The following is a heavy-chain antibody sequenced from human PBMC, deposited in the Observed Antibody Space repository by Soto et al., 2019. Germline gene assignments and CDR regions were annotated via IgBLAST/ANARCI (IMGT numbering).Heavy chain of an antibody. CDR2: IYYSGST. Sequence: QVQLQDSGTGLVKPSHTLSLTCTSSGGSISSGEYYLSCIRHPPGKGLEWIGYIYYSGSTYYSPSLKSRVTISVDKSKNHFSLKLSSVTAADTAVYYCARAAPGRMDVWSQGTTVTVSS. V-gene: IGHV4-30-4*01. CDR3: ARAAPGRMDV. J-gene: IGHJ6*02. D-gene: IGHD2-2*01. CDR1: GGSISSGEYY.